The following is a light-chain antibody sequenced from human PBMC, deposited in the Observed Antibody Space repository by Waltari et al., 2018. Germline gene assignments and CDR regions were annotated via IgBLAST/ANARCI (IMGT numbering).Light chain of an antibody. CDR2: DAS. Sequence: DIQMTQSPSTLCASVGDRVTITCRASQSINNWLAWFQQKPGKAPKLLIYDASSLESGVPSRFSGSGSGTEFTLTISSLQPDDFATYYCQQYNSFWTFGQGTKVEIK. CDR3: QQYNSFWT. CDR1: QSINNW. V-gene: IGKV1-5*01. J-gene: IGKJ1*01.